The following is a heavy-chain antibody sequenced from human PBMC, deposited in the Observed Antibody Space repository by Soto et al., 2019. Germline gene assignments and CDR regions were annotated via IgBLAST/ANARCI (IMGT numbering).Heavy chain of an antibody. D-gene: IGHD6-6*01. J-gene: IGHJ6*02. CDR3: ARDRLRRRSSTSYYYGMDV. CDR2: IYYSGST. CDR1: GGSVSSGGYY. V-gene: IGHV4-31*03. Sequence: TLSLTCTVSGGSVSSGGYYWSWILQHPGKGLEWIGYIYYSGSTYYNPSLKSRVTISVDTSKNQFSLKLSSVTAADTAVYYCARDRLRRRSSTSYYYGMDVWGQGTTVTVSS.